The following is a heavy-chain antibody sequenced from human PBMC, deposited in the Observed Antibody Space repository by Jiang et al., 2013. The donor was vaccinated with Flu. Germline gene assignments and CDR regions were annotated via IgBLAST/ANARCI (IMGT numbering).Heavy chain of an antibody. CDR1: GDSFTNYW. V-gene: IGHV5-51*01. D-gene: IGHD6-13*01. CDR3: ARRRSWELFFDS. Sequence: QLVESGAEVKKPGESLKISCKGSGDSFTNYWIGWVRQMPGKGLQLVGLIYAGDSDTRYNSSLRGQVTISVDKSISTAYLQWSSLKASDTAIYYCARRRSWELFFDSWGQGTLATVSS. J-gene: IGHJ4*02. CDR2: IYAGDSDT.